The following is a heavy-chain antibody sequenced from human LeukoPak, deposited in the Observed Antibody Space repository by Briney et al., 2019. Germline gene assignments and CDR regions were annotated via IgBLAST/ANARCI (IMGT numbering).Heavy chain of an antibody. V-gene: IGHV1-69*13. CDR3: ATGSSVIVATNFDY. CDR2: IIPIFGTA. Sequence: SVTVSCKASGGTFSSYAISWVQQAPGQGLEWMGGIIPIFGTANYAQKFQGRVTITADESTSTAYMELSSLRSEDTAVYYCATGSSVIVATNFDYWGQGTLVTVSS. CDR1: GGTFSSYA. D-gene: IGHD5-12*01. J-gene: IGHJ4*02.